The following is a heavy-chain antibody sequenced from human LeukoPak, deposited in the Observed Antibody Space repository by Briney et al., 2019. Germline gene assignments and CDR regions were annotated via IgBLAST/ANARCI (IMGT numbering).Heavy chain of an antibody. Sequence: ARSMSLSCAASGFTFSSLAMSWVRPAPGKGLEWVSATRASGGSTYYADSVKGRFTSSRDNSKNTLYLQMNSLRAEDTAVYYCAKDRNWELREADYWGQGTLVTVSS. D-gene: IGHD3-10*01. J-gene: IGHJ4*02. V-gene: IGHV3-23*01. CDR3: AKDRNWELREADY. CDR1: GFTFSSLA. CDR2: TRASGGST.